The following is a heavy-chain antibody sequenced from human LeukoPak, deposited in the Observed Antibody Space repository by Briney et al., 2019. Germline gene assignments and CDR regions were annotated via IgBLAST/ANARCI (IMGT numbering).Heavy chain of an antibody. J-gene: IGHJ4*02. Sequence: SETLSLTCVVSGYSITNGDYWGWIRQSPGKGLEWIGSIYNSASTHYNPSLKSRVTILVDTSKNEFSLKMTSVTAADTAMYHCARNSTSGFFDYWGQGTPATVSS. D-gene: IGHD2/OR15-2a*01. V-gene: IGHV4-38-2*01. CDR3: ARNSTSGFFDY. CDR2: IYNSAST. CDR1: GYSITNGDY.